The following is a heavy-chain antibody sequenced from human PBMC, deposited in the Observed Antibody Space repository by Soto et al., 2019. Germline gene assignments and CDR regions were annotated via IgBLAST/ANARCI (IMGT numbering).Heavy chain of an antibody. CDR1: GFTFSDHY. CDR3: ARGYLPWYYDSSAWFDP. J-gene: IGHJ5*02. D-gene: IGHD3-22*01. CDR2: ISGGGDII. Sequence: PGGSLRLSCAASGFTFSDHYMTWIRQAPGKGPEWLSYISGGGDIISYADSVKGRFIISRDNAKRSLYLQMNSLRSEDTAVYYCARGYLPWYYDSSAWFDPWGQGTLVTVSS. V-gene: IGHV3-11*01.